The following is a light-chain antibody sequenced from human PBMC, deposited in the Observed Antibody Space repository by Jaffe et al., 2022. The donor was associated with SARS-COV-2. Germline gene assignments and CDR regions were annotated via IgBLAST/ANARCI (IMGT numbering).Light chain of an antibody. CDR2: AAS. CDR1: QSISSY. CDR3: QHSYRTPPT. J-gene: IGKJ2*01. V-gene: IGKV1-39*01. Sequence: DIQMTQSPSSLSASVGDRVTITCRASQSISSYLNWYQQKPGKAPKLLIYAASSLQSGVPSRFSGSGSGTDFTLTISSLQPEDFATYYCQHSYRTPPTFGQGTKLEIK.